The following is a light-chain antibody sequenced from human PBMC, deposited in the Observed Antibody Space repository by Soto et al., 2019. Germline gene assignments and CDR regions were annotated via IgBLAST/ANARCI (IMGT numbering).Light chain of an antibody. CDR2: GAS. J-gene: IGKJ1*01. V-gene: IGKV3-20*01. CDR3: QQCDSSPRT. CDR1: QTLYNNY. Sequence: EIVMTQSPATLSVSPGERATLSCRASQTLYNNYLAWYQHRPGQAPRLLIYGASTRATGVPDRFSGSGSGTDFTLTISRLESEDFAVYFCQQCDSSPRTFGQGTKVDIK.